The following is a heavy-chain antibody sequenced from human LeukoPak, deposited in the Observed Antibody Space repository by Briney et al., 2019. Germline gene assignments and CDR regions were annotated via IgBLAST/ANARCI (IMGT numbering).Heavy chain of an antibody. CDR2: IYSGGTT. Sequence: GGSLRLSCAASGFTVSSNYMSWVRQAPGKGLEWVSVIYSGGTTYYADSVKGRSTISRDNSKNTLYLQMNSLRAEDTAVYYCAKDWESIVATGYFDYWGQGTLVTVSS. CDR3: AKDWESIVATGYFDY. J-gene: IGHJ4*02. V-gene: IGHV3-53*05. D-gene: IGHD5-12*01. CDR1: GFTVSSNY.